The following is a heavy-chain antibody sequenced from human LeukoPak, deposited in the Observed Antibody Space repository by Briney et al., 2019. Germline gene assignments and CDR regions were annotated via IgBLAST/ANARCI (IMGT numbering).Heavy chain of an antibody. D-gene: IGHD4-17*01. CDR2: INPNSGGT. Sequence: SVKVSCKASGYTFTGYYMHWVRQAPGQGLEWMGWINPNSGGTNYAQKFQGRVTMTRDTSISTAYMELSRLRSDDTAVYYCARDSSTVTTQDWFDPWGQGTLVTVSS. CDR3: ARDSSTVTTQDWFDP. CDR1: GYTFTGYY. J-gene: IGHJ5*02. V-gene: IGHV1-2*02.